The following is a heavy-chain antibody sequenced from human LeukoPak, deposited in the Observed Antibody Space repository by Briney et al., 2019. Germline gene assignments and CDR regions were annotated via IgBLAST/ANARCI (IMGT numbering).Heavy chain of an antibody. CDR1: GGSFSGYY. CDR3: ARDEIAVAGTVVSKFDP. J-gene: IGHJ5*02. V-gene: IGHV4-34*01. CDR2: INHSGST. Sequence: PSETLSLTCAVYGGSFSGYYWSWIRQPPGKGLEWIGEINHSGSTNYNPSLKSRVTISVDTSKNQFSLKLSSVTAADTAVYYCARDEIAVAGTVVSKFDPWGQGTLVTVSS. D-gene: IGHD6-19*01.